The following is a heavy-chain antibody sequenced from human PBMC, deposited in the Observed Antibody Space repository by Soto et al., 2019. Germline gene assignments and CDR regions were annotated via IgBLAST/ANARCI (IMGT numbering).Heavy chain of an antibody. Sequence: SETLSLTCTVTGGSISGYYWTWIRQSDGEGLEWIGRIYSSGSNNYNPSLKSRVTISLDTSMNYFSLRLSSVTAADTAVYYCARGQRFSDWFDPWGQGTLVTSPQ. CDR1: GGSISGYY. CDR3: ARGQRFSDWFDP. CDR2: IYSSGSN. D-gene: IGHD3-3*01. V-gene: IGHV4-4*07. J-gene: IGHJ5*02.